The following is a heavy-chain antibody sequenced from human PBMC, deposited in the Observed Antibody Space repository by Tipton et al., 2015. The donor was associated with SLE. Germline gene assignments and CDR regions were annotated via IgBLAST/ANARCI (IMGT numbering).Heavy chain of an antibody. Sequence: TLSLTCAVSGGSISSGGYSWSWIRQPPGKGLEWIGEINHSGSTNYNPSLKSRVTISVDTSKNQFSLKLSSVTAADTAVYYCARVGWLVHVDYWGQGTLVTVSS. J-gene: IGHJ4*02. CDR1: GGSISSGGYS. D-gene: IGHD6-19*01. CDR3: ARVGWLVHVDY. V-gene: IGHV4-30-2*01. CDR2: INHSGST.